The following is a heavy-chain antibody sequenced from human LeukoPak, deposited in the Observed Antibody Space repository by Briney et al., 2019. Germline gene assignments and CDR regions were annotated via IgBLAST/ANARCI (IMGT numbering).Heavy chain of an antibody. CDR2: IYYSGST. CDR1: GGSISSSSYY. J-gene: IGHJ4*02. Sequence: SETLSLTCTVSGGSISSSSYYWSWIRQPPGKGLEWIGYIYYSGSTNYNPSLKSRVTISVDTSKNQFSLKLSSVTAADTAVYYCARVNFEYSSGWPSPFFDYWGQGTLVTVSS. V-gene: IGHV4-61*01. D-gene: IGHD6-19*01. CDR3: ARVNFEYSSGWPSPFFDY.